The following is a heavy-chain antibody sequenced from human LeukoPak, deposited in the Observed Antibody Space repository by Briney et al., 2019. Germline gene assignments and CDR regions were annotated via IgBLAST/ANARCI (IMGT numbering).Heavy chain of an antibody. Sequence: GGSLRLSCAASGVTFDDYTMHWVRQAPGKGLEWVSLISWDGGSTYYADSVKGRFTISRDNSKNSLYLQMNSLRTEDTALYYFAKDMGAARPDYYSSGMDVWGKEPTIPVSS. D-gene: IGHD6-6*01. CDR3: AKDMGAARPDYYSSGMDV. CDR1: GVTFDDYT. V-gene: IGHV3-43*01. CDR2: ISWDGGST. J-gene: IGHJ6*04.